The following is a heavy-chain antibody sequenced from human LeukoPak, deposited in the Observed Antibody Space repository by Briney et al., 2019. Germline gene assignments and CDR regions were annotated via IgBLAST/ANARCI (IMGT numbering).Heavy chain of an antibody. D-gene: IGHD5-18*01. CDR1: GDSISSRRTSY. J-gene: IGHJ4*02. CDR3: AVLGGYSYGFAY. CDR2: IHNSGTT. V-gene: IGHV4-39*01. Sequence: PSETLSLTCTVSGDSISSRRTSYWGWIRQPPGKGLEWIGSIHNSGTTYYNPSLKSRITISVDTSKNQYSLKLSSVTAADTAVYYCAVLGGYSYGFAYWGQGTLVTVSS.